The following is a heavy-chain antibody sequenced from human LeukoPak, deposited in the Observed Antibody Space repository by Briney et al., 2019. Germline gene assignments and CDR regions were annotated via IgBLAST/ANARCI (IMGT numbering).Heavy chain of an antibody. CDR1: GGSISSYY. J-gene: IGHJ4*02. Sequence: SETLSLTCTVSGGSISSYYWSWIRQPAGKGLEWIGRIYYSGSTYYNPSLKSRVTISVDTSKNQFSLKLSSVTAADTAVYYCARGGSRKRYFARHYFDYWGQGTLVTVSS. V-gene: IGHV4-59*05. CDR3: ARGGSRKRYFARHYFDY. CDR2: IYYSGST. D-gene: IGHD3-9*01.